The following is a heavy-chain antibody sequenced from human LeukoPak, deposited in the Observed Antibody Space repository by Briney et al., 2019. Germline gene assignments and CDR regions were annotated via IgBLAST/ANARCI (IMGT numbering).Heavy chain of an antibody. J-gene: IGHJ4*02. CDR2: IHRSGST. V-gene: IGHV4-38-2*01. CDR1: GYSISSGYY. Sequence: SETLSLTCAVSGYSISSGYYWGWIRQSPGKGLEWIGSIHRSGSTYYNPSLKSRVTISGDTSKSQFSLRLTSVTAADTAVYYCAGTSSGYYSTDYWGQGTPVTVSS. D-gene: IGHD5-12*01. CDR3: AGTSSGYYSTDY.